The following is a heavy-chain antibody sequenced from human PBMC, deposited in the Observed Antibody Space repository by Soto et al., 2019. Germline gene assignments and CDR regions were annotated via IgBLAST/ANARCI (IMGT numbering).Heavy chain of an antibody. V-gene: IGHV1-46*01. CDR2: ITPSSGST. CDR1: GYTFTTYY. D-gene: IGHD4-17*01. CDR3: AMAVSTKTAPIDY. J-gene: IGHJ4*02. Sequence: QVQLVQSGAEVKNPGASVKVSCKASGYTFTTYYMHWLRQARGQGLEWMGIITPSSGSTRYEQKFQDRVTMTRDTSTSTVYIELSSLRSEDTAVYYCAMAVSTKTAPIDYWGQGTLVTVSS.